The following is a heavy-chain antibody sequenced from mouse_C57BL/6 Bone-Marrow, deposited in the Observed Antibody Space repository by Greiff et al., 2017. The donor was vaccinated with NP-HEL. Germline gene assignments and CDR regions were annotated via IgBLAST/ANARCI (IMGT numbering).Heavy chain of an antibody. CDR3: ASYYYGGTWFAY. D-gene: IGHD1-1*01. Sequence: VQLVESGPGLVQPSQSLSITCTVSGFSLTSYGVHWVRQSPGKGLEWLGVIWSGGSTDYNAAFISRLSISKDNSKSQVFFKMNSLQADDTAIYYCASYYYGGTWFAYWGQGTLVTVSA. CDR1: GFSLTSYG. V-gene: IGHV2-2*01. J-gene: IGHJ3*01. CDR2: IWSGGST.